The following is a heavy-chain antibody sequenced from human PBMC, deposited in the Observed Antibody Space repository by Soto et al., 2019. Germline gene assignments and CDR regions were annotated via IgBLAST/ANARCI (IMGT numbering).Heavy chain of an antibody. CDR2: ISSSSSYI. J-gene: IGHJ6*01. Sequence: EVQLVESGGGLVKPGGSLRLSCAASGFTFSSYSMNWVRQAPGKGLEWVSSISSSSSYIYYADSVKGRFTISRDNAKNSLYLQMNSLRAEDTAVYYCARDLLTSYYDILTGYPIYYYYGMDVW. V-gene: IGHV3-21*01. CDR1: GFTFSSYS. D-gene: IGHD3-9*01. CDR3: ARDLLTSYYDILTGYPIYYYYGMDV.